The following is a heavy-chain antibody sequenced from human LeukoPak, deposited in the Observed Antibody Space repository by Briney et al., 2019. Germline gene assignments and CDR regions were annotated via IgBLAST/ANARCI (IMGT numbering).Heavy chain of an antibody. V-gene: IGHV3-21*04. CDR3: AKGLTDVMTYYYYGMDV. CDR2: ISSSSSYI. Sequence: GGSLRLSCAASGFTFSSYSMNWVRQAPGKELEWVSSISSSSSYIYYADSVKGRFTISRDNSKNTLYLQMNSLRAEDTAVYYCAKGLTDVMTYYYYGMDVWGQGTTVTVSS. D-gene: IGHD2-21*01. J-gene: IGHJ6*02. CDR1: GFTFSSYS.